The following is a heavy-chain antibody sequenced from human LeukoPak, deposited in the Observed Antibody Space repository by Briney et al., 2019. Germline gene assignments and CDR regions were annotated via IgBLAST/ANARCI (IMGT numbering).Heavy chain of an antibody. Sequence: SETLSLTCIVSGGSINNHYWTWIRQTPGKGLEWIGDIHYTGTTKYNPSLKSRVTISIDTSKNQFSLELSSVTATDTAVYFCATNRAGTYDRPFDIWGKGKMVTVSS. CDR3: ATNRAGTYDRPFDI. D-gene: IGHD1-26*01. J-gene: IGHJ3*02. CDR2: IHYTGTT. CDR1: GGSINNHY. V-gene: IGHV4-59*08.